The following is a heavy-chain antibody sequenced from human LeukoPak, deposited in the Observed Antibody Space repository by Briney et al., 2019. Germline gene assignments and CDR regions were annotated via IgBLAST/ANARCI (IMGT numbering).Heavy chain of an antibody. Sequence: ASVRVSCKASGYTFTSYDINWVRQATGQGLEWMGWMNPNSGNTGYAQKFQGRVTITRNTSISTAYMELSSLRSEDTAVYYCARGRAVRGVIIPNYYYYYMDVWGKGTTVTVSS. J-gene: IGHJ6*03. V-gene: IGHV1-8*03. D-gene: IGHD3-10*01. CDR1: GYTFTSYD. CDR3: ARGRAVRGVIIPNYYYYYMDV. CDR2: MNPNSGNT.